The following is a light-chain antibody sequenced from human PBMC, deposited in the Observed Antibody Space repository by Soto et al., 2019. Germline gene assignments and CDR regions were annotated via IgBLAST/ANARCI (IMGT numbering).Light chain of an antibody. CDR2: DVS. J-gene: IGLJ2*01. CDR1: SSDVGGYNY. CDR3: SSYTGSSTKL. V-gene: IGLV2-14*03. Sequence: QSVLTQPASVSGSPGQSITISCTGTSSDVGGYNYVSWYQQHPGKATKLMIYDVSSRPSGVSNRFSGSKSGNTASLTISGLQPEDEADYYCSSYTGSSTKLFGGGTKVTVL.